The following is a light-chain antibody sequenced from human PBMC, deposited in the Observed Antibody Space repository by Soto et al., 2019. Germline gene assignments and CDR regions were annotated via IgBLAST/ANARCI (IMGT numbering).Light chain of an antibody. CDR3: QSYDSSLSGVV. CDR2: VNS. J-gene: IGLJ2*01. Sequence: QAVVTQPPSVSGAPGQRVTISCTGSSSNIGAGYNVHWYQQLPGTAPKLLIYVNSNRPSGVPDRFSGSKSGTSASLAITGLQAEDEADYYCQSYDSSLSGVVFGAGTKLTVL. CDR1: SSNIGAGYN. V-gene: IGLV1-40*01.